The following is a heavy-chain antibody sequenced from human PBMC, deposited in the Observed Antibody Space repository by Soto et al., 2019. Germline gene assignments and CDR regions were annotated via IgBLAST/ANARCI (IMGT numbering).Heavy chain of an antibody. V-gene: IGHV1-18*01. CDR2: ISAHNGNT. Sequence: QVHLVQSGAEVKKPGASVKVSCKASGYTFTSYGITWVRQAPGQGLEWMGWISAHNGNTDYAQKLQGRVNVTRDTSTTTAYMELRSLRSDDTAVYYWARGRYGDYWGQGARVTVSS. D-gene: IGHD1-1*01. J-gene: IGHJ4*02. CDR3: ARGRYGDY. CDR1: GYTFTSYG.